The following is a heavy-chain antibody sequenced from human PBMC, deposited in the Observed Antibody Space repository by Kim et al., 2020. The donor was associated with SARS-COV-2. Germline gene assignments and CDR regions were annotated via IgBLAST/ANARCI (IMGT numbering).Heavy chain of an antibody. Sequence: GGSLRLSCAASGFTFSSYGMHWVRQAPGKGLEWVAVISYDGSNKYYADSVKGRFTISRDNSKNTLYLQMNSLRAEDTAVYYCAKGAPWYYDSSGYPFDYWGQGTLVTVSS. V-gene: IGHV3-30*18. CDR2: ISYDGSNK. CDR3: AKGAPWYYDSSGYPFDY. D-gene: IGHD3-22*01. CDR1: GFTFSSYG. J-gene: IGHJ4*02.